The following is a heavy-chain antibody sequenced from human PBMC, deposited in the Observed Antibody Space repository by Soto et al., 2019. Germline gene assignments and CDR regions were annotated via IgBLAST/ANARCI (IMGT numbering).Heavy chain of an antibody. J-gene: IGHJ4*02. D-gene: IGHD1-20*01. CDR3: AREQYNWKL. V-gene: IGHV4-59*01. Sequence: SETLSLTCPVSGVSITNYYWTWIRPSPGKGLEWIGYVYHTVNTYYNPSLRSRVTISLDTSKNQVSLRLRSVTAADTAVYYCAREQYNWKLWGQGTLVTVSS. CDR2: VYHTVNT. CDR1: GVSITNYY.